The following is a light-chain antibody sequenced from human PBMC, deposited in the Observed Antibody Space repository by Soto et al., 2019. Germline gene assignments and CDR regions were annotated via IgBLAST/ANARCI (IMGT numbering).Light chain of an antibody. J-gene: IGKJ2*01. CDR3: QQNYITPYT. V-gene: IGKV1-39*01. CDR2: ASF. CDR1: HSISNF. Sequence: DIQMTQSPSLSVSVGDKVTITCRASHSISNFLNWYQQKAGKAPKLLIYASFNLQSGVPSRCSGSGSGTDFTLTISSLQPEDFATYYCQQNYITPYTFGQGTKLEIK.